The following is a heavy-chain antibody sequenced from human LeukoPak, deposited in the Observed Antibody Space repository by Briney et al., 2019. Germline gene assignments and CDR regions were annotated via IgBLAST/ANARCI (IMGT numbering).Heavy chain of an antibody. D-gene: IGHD6-13*01. Sequence: SETLSLTCTVSGGSISSSSYYWGWIRQPPGKGLEWIGSIYYSGSTYYNPSLKSRVTISVDTSKNQFSLKLSFVTAADTAVYYCARVAAAGSSKYNWFDPWGQGTLVTVSS. J-gene: IGHJ5*02. CDR2: IYYSGST. CDR1: GGSISSSSYY. V-gene: IGHV4-39*07. CDR3: ARVAAAGSSKYNWFDP.